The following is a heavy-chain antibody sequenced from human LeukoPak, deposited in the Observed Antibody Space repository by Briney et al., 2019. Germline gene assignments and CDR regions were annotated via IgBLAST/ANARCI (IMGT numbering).Heavy chain of an antibody. CDR3: ARGPAPQYGSGSSWFDP. J-gene: IGHJ5*02. V-gene: IGHV1-8*01. CDR1: GYTFSSYD. CDR2: MNPNSGNT. D-gene: IGHD3-10*01. Sequence: ASVKVSCKASGYTFSSYDINWVRQATGQGLEWMGWMNPNSGNTGFVQKFQGRVTMTRNTSISTAYMELSSLRSEDTAVYYCARGPAPQYGSGSSWFDPWGQGTLVTVSS.